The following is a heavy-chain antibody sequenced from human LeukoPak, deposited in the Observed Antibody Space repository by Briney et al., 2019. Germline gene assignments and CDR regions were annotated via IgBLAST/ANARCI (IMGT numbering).Heavy chain of an antibody. D-gene: IGHD3-16*01. J-gene: IGHJ4*02. CDR3: TTGTDYDYVWGIDY. CDR2: ISGSGGST. V-gene: IGHV3-23*01. Sequence: PGGSLRLSCAASGFTFSSYAMSWVRQAPGKGLEWVSAISGSGGSTYYADSVKGRFTISRDNSKNTLYLQMNSLKTEDTAVYYCTTGTDYDYVWGIDYWGQGTLVTVSS. CDR1: GFTFSSYA.